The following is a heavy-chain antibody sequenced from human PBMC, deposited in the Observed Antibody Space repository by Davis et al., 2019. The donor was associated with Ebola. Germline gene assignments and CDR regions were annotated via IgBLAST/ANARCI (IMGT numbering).Heavy chain of an antibody. CDR1: GGPISSGGYS. D-gene: IGHD3-16*01. CDR3: ARSRGEIDY. Sequence: PSETLSLTCAVSGGPISSGGYSWSWIRQPPGKGLEWIGYIYYSGSTYYNPSLKSRVTISVDTSKNQFSLKLSSVTAADTAVYYCARSRGEIDYWGQGTLVTVSS. V-gene: IGHV4-30-2*03. J-gene: IGHJ4*02. CDR2: IYYSGST.